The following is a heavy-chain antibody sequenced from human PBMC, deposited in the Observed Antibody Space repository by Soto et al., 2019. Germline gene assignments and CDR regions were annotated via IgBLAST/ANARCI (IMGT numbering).Heavy chain of an antibody. CDR1: GFTFSSYS. CDR2: ISSSSSYI. V-gene: IGHV3-21*01. J-gene: IGHJ6*04. CDR3: ARDGSSWYFDNYYYYGMDV. Sequence: GGSLRLSCAASGFTFSSYSMNWVRQAPGKGLEWVSSISSSSSYIYYADSVKGRFTISRDNAKNSLYLQMNSLRAEDTAVYYCARDGSSWYFDNYYYYGMDVWGKGTTVSVSS. D-gene: IGHD6-13*01.